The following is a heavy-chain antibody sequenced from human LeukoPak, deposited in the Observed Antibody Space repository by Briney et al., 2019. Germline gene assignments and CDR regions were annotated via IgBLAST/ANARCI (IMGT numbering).Heavy chain of an antibody. CDR1: GYTFTSFY. CDR3: ARGAGTSWFDY. V-gene: IGHV1-2*02. J-gene: IGHJ4*02. CDR2: IDPNSGGT. D-gene: IGHD6-13*01. Sequence: ASVKVSCKASGYTFTSFYMHWVRQAPGQGLEWMGWIDPNSGGTNFAQKFQGRVTMTRGTSITTAYMELSRLTSDDTAVYYCARGAGTSWFDYWGQGSLVIVSS.